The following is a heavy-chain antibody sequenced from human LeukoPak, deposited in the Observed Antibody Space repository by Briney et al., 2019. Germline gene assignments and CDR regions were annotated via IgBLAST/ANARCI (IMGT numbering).Heavy chain of an antibody. CDR3: ARLDTAMVSSY. J-gene: IGHJ4*02. D-gene: IGHD5-18*01. Sequence: QSGGSLRLSCAASGFTFSSYGMHWVRQAPGKGLEWVAVIWYDGSNKHYADSVKGRFTISRDNSKNTLYLQMNSLRAEDTAVYYCARLDTAMVSSYWGQGTLVTVSS. V-gene: IGHV3-33*01. CDR1: GFTFSSYG. CDR2: IWYDGSNK.